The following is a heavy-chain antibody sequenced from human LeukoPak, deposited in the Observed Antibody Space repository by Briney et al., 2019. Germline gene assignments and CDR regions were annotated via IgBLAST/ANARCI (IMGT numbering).Heavy chain of an antibody. Sequence: ASVKVSCKASGYTFTGYYMHWVRQAPGQGLEWMGWINPNSGGTNYAQKFQGRVTMTRDTSISTAYMELSRLRSDDTAVYYCAGVVWLRSYFDYWGQGTLVTVSS. D-gene: IGHD5-12*01. V-gene: IGHV1-2*02. CDR1: GYTFTGYY. CDR3: AGVVWLRSYFDY. CDR2: INPNSGGT. J-gene: IGHJ4*02.